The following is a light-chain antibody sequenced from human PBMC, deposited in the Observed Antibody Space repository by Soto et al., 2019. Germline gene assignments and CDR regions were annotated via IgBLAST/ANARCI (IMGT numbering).Light chain of an antibody. J-gene: IGKJ2*01. CDR3: MQSLATSFP. CDR2: LGS. CDR1: QSLLHSNGYNY. Sequence: DIVMTQSPLSLPVTPGEPASISCKSSQSLLHSNGYNYLDWYVQKPGQSPQLLIYLGSTRASGVPDRISGSGSGTDFTLRINRVGAEDVGVYYCMQSLATSFPFGQGTKLEIK. V-gene: IGKV2-28*01.